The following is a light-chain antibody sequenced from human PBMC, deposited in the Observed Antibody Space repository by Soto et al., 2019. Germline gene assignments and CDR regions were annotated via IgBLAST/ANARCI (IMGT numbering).Light chain of an antibody. CDR1: SSDVGSYNL. CDR3: CSYAGSSTVV. J-gene: IGLJ2*01. Sequence: QSALTQPAAVSGSPGQSITISCTGPSSDVGSYNLVSWYQQHPGKAPKLMIYEGSKRPSGVSNRFSGSKSGNTYSLPISGLQAEDAADYYCCSYAGSSTVVFGGGTKLTVL. CDR2: EGS. V-gene: IGLV2-23*01.